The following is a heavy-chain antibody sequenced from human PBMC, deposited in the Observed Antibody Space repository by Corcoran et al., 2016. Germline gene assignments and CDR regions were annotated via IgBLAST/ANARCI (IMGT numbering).Heavy chain of an antibody. CDR3: AKPLDYGGELSDDY. J-gene: IGHJ4*02. D-gene: IGHD4-17*01. V-gene: IGHV3-30*18. CDR1: GFTFSRDG. CDR2: ISYDGSNK. Sequence: QVQLGESGGGVVQPGRSLRLSCAASGFTFSRDGMHWVRQAPGKGLEWVAVISYDGSNKYDADYVKGRFTIARDNSKNQLYLQRHSLRAEDTAVYYCAKPLDYGGELSDDYWGQGTLVTVSS.